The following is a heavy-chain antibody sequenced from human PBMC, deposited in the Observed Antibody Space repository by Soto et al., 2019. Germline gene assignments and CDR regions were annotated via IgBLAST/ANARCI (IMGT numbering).Heavy chain of an antibody. V-gene: IGHV3-73*01. CDR2: IRSKANSYAT. CDR3: TSLSGGSGSYYNRGLPGSDMKVGGYYYYGMDV. J-gene: IGHJ6*02. CDR1: GFTFSGSA. D-gene: IGHD3-10*01. Sequence: PGGSLRLSCAASGFTFSGSAMHWVRQASGKGLEWVGRIRSKANSYATAYAASVKGRFTISRDDSKNTAYLQMNSLKTEDTAVYYCTSLSGGSGSYYNRGLPGSDMKVGGYYYYGMDVWGQGTTVTVSS.